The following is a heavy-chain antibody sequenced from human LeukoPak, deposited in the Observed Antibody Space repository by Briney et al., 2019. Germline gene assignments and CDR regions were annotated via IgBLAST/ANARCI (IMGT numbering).Heavy chain of an antibody. CDR2: IYYSGST. V-gene: IGHV4-39*01. Sequence: SETLSLTCTVSGGSISSSSYYWGWIRQPPGKGLEWIGSIYYSGSTYYNPSLKSRVTISVDTSKNQFSLELSSVTAADTAVYYCARQPTWIRDWFDPWGQGTLVTVSS. J-gene: IGHJ5*02. CDR1: GGSISSSSYY. CDR3: ARQPTWIRDWFDP. D-gene: IGHD5-18*01.